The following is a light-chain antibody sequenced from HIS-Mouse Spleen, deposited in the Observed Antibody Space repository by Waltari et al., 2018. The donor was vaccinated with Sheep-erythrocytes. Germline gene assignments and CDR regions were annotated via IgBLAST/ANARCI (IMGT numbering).Light chain of an antibody. V-gene: IGLV2-11*01. J-gene: IGLJ1*01. CDR3: CSYAGSYNHV. CDR2: DVS. Sequence: QSALTQPRSVSGSPGQSVTISCTRTSSDVGGYNYVSWYQQNQGKAPKLMIYDVSKRPSGVPDRFSGSKSGNPSSLTISGLQAEDEADYYCCSYAGSYNHVFATGTKVTVL. CDR1: SSDVGGYNY.